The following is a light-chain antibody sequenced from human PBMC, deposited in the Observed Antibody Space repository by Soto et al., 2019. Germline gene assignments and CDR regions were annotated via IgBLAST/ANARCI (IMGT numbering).Light chain of an antibody. J-gene: IGLJ1*01. Sequence: QSALTQPASVSGSPGQSITISCTGTSSDVGGYNYVSWYQQHPGKAPKLMIYDVSNRPSGVSNRFSGSKSGNTASLTISGLQAEDEADYYCSSDKSSSTIVFGTGTKLTVL. V-gene: IGLV2-14*01. CDR1: SSDVGGYNY. CDR3: SSDKSSSTIV. CDR2: DVS.